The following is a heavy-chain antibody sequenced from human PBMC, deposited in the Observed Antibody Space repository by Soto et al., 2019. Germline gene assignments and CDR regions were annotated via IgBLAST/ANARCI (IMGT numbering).Heavy chain of an antibody. D-gene: IGHD1-26*01. CDR2: TSSSSAI. CDR3: ARPFIVGSTTLGY. Sequence: VGSLRLSCAASGFIFSDYYMDWVRQAPGKGLEWVSSTSSSSAIYFADSVKGRFTLSRDNAKNSVYLQMNSLRAEDTAIYFCARPFIVGSTTLGYWGQGTLVTVSS. CDR1: GFIFSDYY. V-gene: IGHV3-21*01. J-gene: IGHJ4*02.